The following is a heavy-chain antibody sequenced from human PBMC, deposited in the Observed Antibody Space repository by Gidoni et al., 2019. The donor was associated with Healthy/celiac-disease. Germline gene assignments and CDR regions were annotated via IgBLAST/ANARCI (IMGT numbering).Heavy chain of an antibody. CDR1: GGAISRYY. D-gene: IGHD1-20*01. Sequence: QVHPQESGPGLVKPSETLSLTCTASGGAISRYYWSWIRQPPGKGLEWIGYIYYSGSTSYSPSLKTQVTISVDTSKNQFSLKLSSVTAADTAVYYCARGGKITHFDYWGQGTLVTVSS. V-gene: IGHV4-59*01. J-gene: IGHJ4*02. CDR3: ARGGKITHFDY. CDR2: IYYSGST.